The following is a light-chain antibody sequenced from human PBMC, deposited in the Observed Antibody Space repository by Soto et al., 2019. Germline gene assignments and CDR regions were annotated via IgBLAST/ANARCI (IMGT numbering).Light chain of an antibody. CDR2: DTN. Sequence: QSVLTQPPSVSAAPGQKITISCSGSNSNVGNNFVSWYQHLPGTAPKLIIYDTNKRPSGIPDRFSGSKSGTSATLGITGLQTGDEADYFCGTWDYSLSAVVFGGGTKLTVL. J-gene: IGLJ2*01. V-gene: IGLV1-51*01. CDR1: NSNVGNNF. CDR3: GTWDYSLSAVV.